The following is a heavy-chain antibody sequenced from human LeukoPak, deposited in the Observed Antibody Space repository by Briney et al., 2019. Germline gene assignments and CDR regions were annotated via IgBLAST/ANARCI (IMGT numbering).Heavy chain of an antibody. CDR1: GFTVSSNF. Sequence: GGSLRLSCAASGFTVSSNFMNWVRQAPGKGLEWVAVISYDGSNKYYADSVKGRFTISRDNSKNTLYLQMNSLRAEDTAVYYCATDKDYYDSSGYLDYWGQGTLVTVSS. J-gene: IGHJ4*02. CDR2: ISYDGSNK. V-gene: IGHV3-30*03. CDR3: ATDKDYYDSSGYLDY. D-gene: IGHD3-22*01.